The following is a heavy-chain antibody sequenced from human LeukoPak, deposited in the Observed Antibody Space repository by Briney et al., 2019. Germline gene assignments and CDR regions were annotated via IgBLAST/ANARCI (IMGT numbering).Heavy chain of an antibody. Sequence: GGSLRLSCEASGFTFNTHAMSWVRQTPGKGMEGVASITSSDRTPYYTASVKGRFTILSDNSKDTPYPQMHSLISEDTAIYYCAKDRPNFYETSGAYYKMKGDFWGQGSLVSVSS. CDR1: GFTFNTHA. V-gene: IGHV3-23*01. D-gene: IGHD3-10*01. CDR3: AKDRPNFYETSGAYYKMKGDF. CDR2: ITSSDRTP. J-gene: IGHJ4*02.